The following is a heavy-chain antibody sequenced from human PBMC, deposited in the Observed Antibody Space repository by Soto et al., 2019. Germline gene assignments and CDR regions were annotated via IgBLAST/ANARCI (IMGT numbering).Heavy chain of an antibody. Sequence: GESLKISCKGSGYRFTSYWIGWVRQMPGKGLEWMGIIHPGDSDTRYSPSFQGQVTISADKSISTAYLQWNSLKASDTAMYYCARATVTRELYYMDVWGKGTTVTVSS. J-gene: IGHJ6*03. V-gene: IGHV5-51*01. CDR2: IHPGDSDT. CDR1: GYRFTSYW. CDR3: ARATVTRELYYMDV. D-gene: IGHD4-17*01.